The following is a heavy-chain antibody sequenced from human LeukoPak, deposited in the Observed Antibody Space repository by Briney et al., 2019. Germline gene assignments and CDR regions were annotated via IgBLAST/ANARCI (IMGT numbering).Heavy chain of an antibody. CDR1: GFIVSSDH. Sequence: PGGSLRLSCAASGFIVSSDHISGVRQTPGKGREGVSVIYSGGSTFYANSVKGRFTISRDNSKNTVYLQMNSLRAEDTAVYYCASGGNYCTGGACYGDWGQGTLVTVSS. CDR2: IYSGGST. CDR3: ASGGNYCTGGACYGD. J-gene: IGHJ4*02. V-gene: IGHV3-53*01. D-gene: IGHD2-8*02.